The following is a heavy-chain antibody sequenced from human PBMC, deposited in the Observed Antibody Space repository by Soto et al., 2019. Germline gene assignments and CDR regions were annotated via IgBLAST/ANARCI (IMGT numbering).Heavy chain of an antibody. CDR2: TRNKANGYTT. Sequence: EVQLVESGGGLVQPGGSLRLPCAASGFSLSDHYMDWVRQAPGKGLEWVGRTRNKANGYTTEYAASVKGRFTISRDDSQNLLYLQMNSLKTEDTALYYSARVAKAYYFDCWGQGTLVTVSS. V-gene: IGHV3-72*01. CDR3: ARVAKAYYFDC. J-gene: IGHJ4*02. CDR1: GFSLSDHY.